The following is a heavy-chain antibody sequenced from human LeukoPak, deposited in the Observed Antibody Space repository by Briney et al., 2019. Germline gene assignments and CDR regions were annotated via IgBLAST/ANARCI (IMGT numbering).Heavy chain of an antibody. Sequence: PSETLSLTCAVYGGSFSGYYWSWIRQPPGKGLEWIGEINRGGDTSYNPSLKSRITISVDTSKNQFSLKLTSVTAADTAVYYCARGVGSGSYYHKWGQGTLVTVSS. CDR3: ARGVGSGSYYHK. V-gene: IGHV4-34*01. CDR1: GGSFSGYY. D-gene: IGHD3-10*01. CDR2: INRGGDT. J-gene: IGHJ4*02.